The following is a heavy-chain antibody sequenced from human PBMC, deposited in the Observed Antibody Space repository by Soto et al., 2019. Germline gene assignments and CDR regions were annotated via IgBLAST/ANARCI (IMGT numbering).Heavy chain of an antibody. Sequence: TLSLTCTVSGRSISSGGYYCSWIRQHPGKGLEWIGYIYYRGSTYYNPSLKSRVTISVDTSKNQFSLKLSSVTAADTAVYYCARGSVVAATLFDYWGQGTLVTVSS. CDR2: IYYRGST. CDR1: GRSISSGGYY. J-gene: IGHJ4*02. CDR3: ARGSVVAATLFDY. V-gene: IGHV4-31*03. D-gene: IGHD2-15*01.